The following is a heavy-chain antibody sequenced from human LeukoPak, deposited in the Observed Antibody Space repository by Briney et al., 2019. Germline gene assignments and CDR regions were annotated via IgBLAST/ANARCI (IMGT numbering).Heavy chain of an antibody. CDR3: AKDGCSGGSCFSHFDY. V-gene: IGHV3-23*01. D-gene: IGHD2-15*01. J-gene: IGHJ4*02. CDR2: FSGSGGRI. CDR1: GFTFINYE. Sequence: GGSLRLSCEASGFTFINYEMNWVRQAPGKGLEWVSGFSGSGGRIYYADSVKGRFTISRDNSKNMVYLQMNSLRDEDTAVYFCAKDGCSGGSCFSHFDYWGQGTLVTVSS.